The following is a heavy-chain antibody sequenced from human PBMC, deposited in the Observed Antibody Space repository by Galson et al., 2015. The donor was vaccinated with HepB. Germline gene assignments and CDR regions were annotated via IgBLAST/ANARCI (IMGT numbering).Heavy chain of an antibody. Sequence: SGAEVKKPGESLRISCNGSGYTFTRFWINWVRQMPGKGLEWMGRIDPSDSYIDYNPSFDGRVSISVDNSISTVYLQRRGLKASDTAIYYCARHRDGCYSLDHWCHGTLVAVSA. CDR2: IDPSDSYI. J-gene: IGHJ4*01. CDR3: ARHRDGCYSLDH. V-gene: IGHV5-10-1*01. D-gene: IGHD2-15*01. CDR1: GYTFTRFW.